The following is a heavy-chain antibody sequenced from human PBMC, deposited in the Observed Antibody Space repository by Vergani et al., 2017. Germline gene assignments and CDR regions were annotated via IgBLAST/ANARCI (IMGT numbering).Heavy chain of an antibody. CDR1: GFSLSTSGVG. Sequence: QITLKESGPTLVKPTQTLTLTCTFSGFSLSTSGVGVGWIRQPPGKALEWLALIYWNDDKSYSPSLKSRLTITKDTSKNQVVLTMTNMDPVDTATYYCARGTGYSYGFYYFDYWGQGTLVTVSS. CDR3: ARGTGYSYGFYYFDY. CDR2: IYWNDDK. V-gene: IGHV2-5*01. J-gene: IGHJ4*02. D-gene: IGHD5-18*01.